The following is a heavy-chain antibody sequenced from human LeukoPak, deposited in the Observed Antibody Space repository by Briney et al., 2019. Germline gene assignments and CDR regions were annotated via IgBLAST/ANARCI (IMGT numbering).Heavy chain of an antibody. Sequence: GESLKISCKGSGYRFSTYWISWVRQMPGKGLEWMGRIDPSDSYTNYSPSFQGHVTISADKSISTAYLQWSSLKASDTAMYYCARREGEGFDPWGQGTLVTVSS. V-gene: IGHV5-10-1*01. CDR1: GYRFSTYW. D-gene: IGHD3-16*01. CDR3: ARREGEGFDP. J-gene: IGHJ5*02. CDR2: IDPSDSYT.